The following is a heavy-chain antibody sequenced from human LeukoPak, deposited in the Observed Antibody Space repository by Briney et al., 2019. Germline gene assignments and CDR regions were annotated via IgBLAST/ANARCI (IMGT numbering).Heavy chain of an antibody. CDR2: NYTSGST. Sequence: SETLSLTCTVSGGSISSYYWSWIRQPAGKGLEWIGRNYTSGSTNYNPSLRSRVTMSVDTSKNQFSLKLSSVTAADTAVYYCARHYDILTGIYWFDPWGQGTLVTVSS. V-gene: IGHV4-4*07. J-gene: IGHJ5*02. D-gene: IGHD3-9*01. CDR1: GGSISSYY. CDR3: ARHYDILTGIYWFDP.